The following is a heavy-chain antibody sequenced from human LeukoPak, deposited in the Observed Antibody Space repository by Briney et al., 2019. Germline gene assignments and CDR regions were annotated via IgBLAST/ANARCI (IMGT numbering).Heavy chain of an antibody. D-gene: IGHD2-8*02. J-gene: IGHJ6*03. CDR1: GFTFSIYT. V-gene: IGHV3-23*01. Sequence: PGGSLRLSCAASGFTFSIYTMSWVRQAPGKGLEWVSAISDSGFGTYYADSVKGRFTISRDNSKNTLYLQMNSLRAEDTAIYYCAKGTYCDGGACPPGIYYYYYMDVWGQGTTVTVSS. CDR3: AKGTYCDGGACPPGIYYYYYMDV. CDR2: ISDSGFGT.